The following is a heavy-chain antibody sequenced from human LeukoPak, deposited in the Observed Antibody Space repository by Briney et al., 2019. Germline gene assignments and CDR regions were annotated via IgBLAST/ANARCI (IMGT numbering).Heavy chain of an antibody. V-gene: IGHV3-11*06. D-gene: IGHD2-2*01. CDR2: VSSSSSYT. CDR1: GFTFSDYY. Sequence: GGSLRLSCAASGFTFSDYYMSWIRQAPGKGLEWVSYVSSSSSYTNYADSVKGRFTISRDNAKNSLYLQMNSLRAEDTAVYYCAKYCSSTSCYDYWGQGTLVTVSS. J-gene: IGHJ4*02. CDR3: AKYCSSTSCYDY.